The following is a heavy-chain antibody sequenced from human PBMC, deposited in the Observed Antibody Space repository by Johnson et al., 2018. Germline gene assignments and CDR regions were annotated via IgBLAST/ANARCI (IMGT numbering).Heavy chain of an antibody. V-gene: IGHV3-49*03. CDR2: IRSTPYGGTA. CDR3: ARDIYQGPGCSYYMDV. J-gene: IGHJ6*03. D-gene: IGHD2-15*01. Sequence: VQLVESGGGLVEPGRSLRLSCATSGFNFGNYAMSWFRQPPGKGLEWIGFIRSTPYGGTAEYAASVRGRFGISRDDSKNIVHLQLKSLKTGETALYYCARDIYQGPGCSYYMDVWGKGTTVTVSS. CDR1: GFNFGNYA.